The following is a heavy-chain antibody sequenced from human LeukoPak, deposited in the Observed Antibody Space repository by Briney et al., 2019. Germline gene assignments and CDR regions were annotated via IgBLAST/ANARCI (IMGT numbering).Heavy chain of an antibody. J-gene: IGHJ4*02. Sequence: PSETLSLTCTVSGGSISSYYCSWIRQPAGKGLEWIGRIYTSGSTNYNPSLKSRVTMSVDTSKNQFSLKLSSVTAADTAVYYRARGGEYSSSSGLFDFWGQGNLVTVSS. D-gene: IGHD6-6*01. CDR3: ARGGEYSSSSGLFDF. V-gene: IGHV4-4*07. CDR1: GGSISSYY. CDR2: IYTSGST.